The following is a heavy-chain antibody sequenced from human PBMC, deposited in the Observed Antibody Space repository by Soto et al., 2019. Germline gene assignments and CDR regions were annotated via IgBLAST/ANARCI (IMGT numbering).Heavy chain of an antibody. J-gene: IGHJ3*02. Sequence: GGSLRLSCAASGFTFSTYWMSCVRQAPGKGLEWVANIKPDGSEKWYVDSVKGRFTISRDNAKNSLYLQVNSLRAEDTAVYYCARGDYYDTSGPFSDAFDIWGQGTMVTVSS. CDR3: ARGDYYDTSGPFSDAFDI. CDR1: GFTFSTYW. D-gene: IGHD3-22*01. CDR2: IKPDGSEK. V-gene: IGHV3-7*04.